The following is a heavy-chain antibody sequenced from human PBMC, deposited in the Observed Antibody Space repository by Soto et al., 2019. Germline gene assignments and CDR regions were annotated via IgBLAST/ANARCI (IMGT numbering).Heavy chain of an antibody. V-gene: IGHV3-7*01. CDR3: ARARDIVVVPAAYFDY. CDR2: IKQDGSEK. J-gene: IGHJ4*02. CDR1: GFTFSSYW. D-gene: IGHD2-2*01. Sequence: PGGSLRPSCAASGFTFSSYWMSWVRQAPGKGLEWVANIKQDGSEKYYVDSVKGRFTISRDNAKNSLYLQMNSLRAEDTAVYYCARARDIVVVPAAYFDYWGQGTLVTVSS.